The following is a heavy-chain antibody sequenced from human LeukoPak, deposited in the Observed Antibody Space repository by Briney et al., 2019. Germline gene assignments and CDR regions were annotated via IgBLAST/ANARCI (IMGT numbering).Heavy chain of an antibody. CDR2: IYTSGST. V-gene: IGHV4-4*07. J-gene: IGHJ6*03. Sequence: SETLSLTCTVSGGSITNYYWSWIRQPPGKGLEWIGRIYTSGSTNYNPSLKSRVTMSVDTSKNQFSLTLSSVTAADTAVYYCARIAVARQELSYYYYYYMDVWGKGTTVTISS. CDR3: ARIAVARQELSYYYYYYMDV. CDR1: GGSITNYY. D-gene: IGHD6-19*01.